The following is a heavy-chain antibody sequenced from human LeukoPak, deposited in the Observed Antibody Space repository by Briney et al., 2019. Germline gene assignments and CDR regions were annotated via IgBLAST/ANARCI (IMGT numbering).Heavy chain of an antibody. Sequence: GGSLRPSCAASGFTFSSYGMHWVRQAPGKGLEWVAFIRYDGSNKYYADSVKGRFTISRDNSKNTLYLQMNSLRAEDTAVYYCAKLGFGEPIGDYWGQGTLVTVSS. V-gene: IGHV3-30*02. D-gene: IGHD3-10*01. J-gene: IGHJ4*02. CDR1: GFTFSSYG. CDR3: AKLGFGEPIGDY. CDR2: IRYDGSNK.